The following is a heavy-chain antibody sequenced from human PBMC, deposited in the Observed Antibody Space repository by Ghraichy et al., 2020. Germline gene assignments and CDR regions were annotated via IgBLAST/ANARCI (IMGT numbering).Heavy chain of an antibody. D-gene: IGHD2-15*01. CDR1: GFSFSSYA. CDR3: AKAWGYCGGGSCPPYNWFDP. V-gene: IGHV3-23*01. CDR2: IGGSGGST. J-gene: IGHJ5*02. Sequence: GGSLRLSCAASGFSFSSYAMTWARQAPGKGLEWVSGIGGSGGSTYYADSVKGRFTSSRDNSKSTLYLEMNSLRVEDTAVYYCAKAWGYCGGGSCPPYNWFDPWGQGTLVTVSS.